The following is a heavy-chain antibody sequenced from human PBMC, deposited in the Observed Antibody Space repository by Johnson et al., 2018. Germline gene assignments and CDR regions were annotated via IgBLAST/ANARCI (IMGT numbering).Heavy chain of an antibody. CDR2: ISGSGVSP. D-gene: IGHD2-15*01. V-gene: IGHV3-23*04. CDR3: AKVGYGSGGSCPYYYYYMDV. CDR1: GFSFSNYG. Sequence: EVQLVESGGGLVQPGKSLRLSCAASGFSFSNYGMHWVRQAPGKGLEWVAGISGSGVSPYYADSVKGRFTISRDNSKKTLYLQMNSLRTEETAVYYCAKVGYGSGGSCPYYYYYMDVWGKGTTVTVSS. J-gene: IGHJ6*03.